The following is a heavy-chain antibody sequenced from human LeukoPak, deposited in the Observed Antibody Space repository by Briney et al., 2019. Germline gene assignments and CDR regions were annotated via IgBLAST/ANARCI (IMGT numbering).Heavy chain of an antibody. J-gene: IGHJ1*01. Sequence: SETLSLTCTVSGGSISSYYWSWIRQPPGKGLEWIGYIYYSGSTNYNPSLKSRVTISVDTSKNQFSLKLSSVTAADTAVYYCARAVDSSGFSPFKYWGQGTLVTVSS. V-gene: IGHV4-59*08. CDR2: IYYSGST. CDR3: ARAVDSSGFSPFKY. D-gene: IGHD3-22*01. CDR1: GGSISSYY.